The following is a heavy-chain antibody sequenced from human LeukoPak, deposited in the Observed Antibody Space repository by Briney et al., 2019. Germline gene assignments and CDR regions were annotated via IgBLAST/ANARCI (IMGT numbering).Heavy chain of an antibody. CDR1: GFTFSSYW. J-gene: IGHJ6*02. CDR3: ARDPYSRTWSCGMDV. D-gene: IGHD6-13*01. Sequence: PLGSLRLSCAASGFTFSSYWMSWGRQAPGKGLEWVGNIKQDGSEEVYVDSVKGRFTISRDNAKSLLFLQLNTLRAEDTAVYYSARDPYSRTWSCGMDVWGQGTTVTVSS. CDR2: IKQDGSEE. V-gene: IGHV3-7*05.